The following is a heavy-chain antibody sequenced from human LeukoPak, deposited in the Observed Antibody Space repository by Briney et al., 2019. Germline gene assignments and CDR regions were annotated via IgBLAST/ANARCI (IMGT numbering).Heavy chain of an antibody. CDR2: IIPIFGTA. V-gene: IGHV1-69*05. Sequence: GASVKVSCKASGGTFSSYAISWVRQAPGQGLERMGGIIPIFGTANYAQKFQGRVTITTDESTSTAYMELSSLRSEDTAVYYCARSGGPGCSSTSCYPSMYYYYYMDVWGKGTTVTVSS. CDR3: ARSGGPGCSSTSCYPSMYYYYYMDV. D-gene: IGHD2-2*01. J-gene: IGHJ6*03. CDR1: GGTFSSYA.